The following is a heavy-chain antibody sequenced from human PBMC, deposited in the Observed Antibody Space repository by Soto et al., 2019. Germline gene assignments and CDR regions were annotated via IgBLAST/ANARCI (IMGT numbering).Heavy chain of an antibody. CDR1: GYSFTSYW. CDR2: IDPSDSYT. D-gene: IGHD2-15*01. V-gene: IGHV5-10-1*01. CDR3: TRQRADCSVSRCSLDSFDV. Sequence: GESLKISCKGSGYSFTSYWISWVRQMPGKGLEWMGRIDPSDSYTNYSPSSQGHVTISADKSISTAYLQWSGLKASDTAMYYCTRQRADCSVSRCSLDSFDVWGHGTMVTGSS. J-gene: IGHJ3*01.